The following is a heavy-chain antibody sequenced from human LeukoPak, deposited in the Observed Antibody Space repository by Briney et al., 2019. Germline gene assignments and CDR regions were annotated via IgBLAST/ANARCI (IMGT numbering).Heavy chain of an antibody. D-gene: IGHD6-6*01. CDR2: IYSGGTA. Sequence: GGSLRLSCAASGFTVSNNYMSWVRQAPGKGLEWVSVIYSGGTANYADSVKGRFTISKDISKNTLSLQMNSLRAEDTAVYYCAKSGSSIAAPDDYWGQGTLVTVSS. CDR3: AKSGSSIAAPDDY. V-gene: IGHV3-53*01. J-gene: IGHJ4*02. CDR1: GFTVSNNY.